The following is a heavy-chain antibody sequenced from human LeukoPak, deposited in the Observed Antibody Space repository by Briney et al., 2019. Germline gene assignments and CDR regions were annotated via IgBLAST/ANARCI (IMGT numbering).Heavy chain of an antibody. CDR1: GGSISSYY. D-gene: IGHD5-24*01. CDR2: IYYSGST. CDR3: ARSRDGYNYDI. Sequence: SETLSLTCAASGGSISSYYWRWVRQPPGKGLEWMGYIYYSGSTNSNPSLKSRVTISVDTSKNQSSLKLSSVTAADTAVYYCARSRDGYNYDIWGQGTMVTVSS. V-gene: IGHV4-59*08. J-gene: IGHJ3*02.